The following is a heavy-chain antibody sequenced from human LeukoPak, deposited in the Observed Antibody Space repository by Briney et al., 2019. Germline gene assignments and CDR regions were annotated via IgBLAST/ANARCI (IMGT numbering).Heavy chain of an antibody. J-gene: IGHJ6*02. CDR3: ARDSLGYCSGGTCYSPYYYYYYGVDV. D-gene: IGHD2-15*01. CDR1: GFTFSSYS. Sequence: PGGSLRLSCAASGFTFSSYSMNWVRQAPGKGLEWVSSISSSSSYIYYADSVKGRFTISRDNAKNSLYLQMNSLGAEDSAVYYCARDSLGYCSGGTCYSPYYYYYYGVDVWGQGTTVTVSS. CDR2: ISSSSSYI. V-gene: IGHV3-21*01.